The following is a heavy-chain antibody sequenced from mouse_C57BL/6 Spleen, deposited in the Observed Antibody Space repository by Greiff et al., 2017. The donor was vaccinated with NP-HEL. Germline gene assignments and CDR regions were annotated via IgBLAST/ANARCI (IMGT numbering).Heavy chain of an antibody. Sequence: QVQLQQSGAELVRPGASVTLSCKASGYTFTDYEMHWVKQTPVHGLEWIGAIDPETGGTAYNQKFKGKAILTADKSSSTAYMELRSLTSEDSAVYYCTSSLYYGSSFYFDYGGQGTTRTVSS. D-gene: IGHD1-1*01. CDR1: GYTFTDYE. J-gene: IGHJ2*01. CDR2: IDPETGGT. V-gene: IGHV1-15*01. CDR3: TSSLYYGSSFYFDY.